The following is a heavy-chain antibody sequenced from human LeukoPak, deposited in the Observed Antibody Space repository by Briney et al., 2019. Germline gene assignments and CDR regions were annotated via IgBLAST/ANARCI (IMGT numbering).Heavy chain of an antibody. J-gene: IGHJ4*02. D-gene: IGHD3-3*01. CDR2: IYYSGST. CDR1: GGSVSSGSYY. Sequence: SETLSLTCTVSGGSVSSGSYYWSWIRQPPGKGLEWIGYIYYSGSTNYNPSLKSRVAISVDTSKNQFSLKLSSVTAADTAVYYCARASTIFGVVTRGYFDFWGQGTLVTVSS. CDR3: ARASTIFGVVTRGYFDF. V-gene: IGHV4-61*01.